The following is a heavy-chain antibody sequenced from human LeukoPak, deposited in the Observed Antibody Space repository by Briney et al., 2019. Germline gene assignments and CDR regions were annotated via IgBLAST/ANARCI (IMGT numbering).Heavy chain of an antibody. J-gene: IGHJ4*02. CDR2: IYYSGST. V-gene: IGHV4-59*08. Sequence: SETLSLTCTVSGGSISSYYWSWIRQPPGKGLEWIGYIYYSGSTNYNPSLKSRVTISVDTSKNQFSLKLSSVTAADTAVYHCARHRYSGYDFGAGAPIDYWGQGTLVTVSS. CDR1: GGSISSYY. D-gene: IGHD5-12*01. CDR3: ARHRYSGYDFGAGAPIDY.